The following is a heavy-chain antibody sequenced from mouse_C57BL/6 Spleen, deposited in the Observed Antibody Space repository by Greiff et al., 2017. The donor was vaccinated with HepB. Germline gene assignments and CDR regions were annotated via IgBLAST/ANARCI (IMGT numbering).Heavy chain of an antibody. D-gene: IGHD2-4*01. V-gene: IGHV5-9*01. CDR1: GFTFSSYS. CDR3: ARQAIYYDYDEDFDD. CDR2: ISGGGGNN. Sequence: EVHLVESGGGLVQPGGSLKLSCAASGFTFSSYSMSWVRQTPEKWLEWVAPISGGGGNNSYPDSVTGRSTISRDNAKTTRYLQMSSLRSEDTALYYGARQAIYYDYDEDFDDWGKGTTVTVSS. J-gene: IGHJ1*03.